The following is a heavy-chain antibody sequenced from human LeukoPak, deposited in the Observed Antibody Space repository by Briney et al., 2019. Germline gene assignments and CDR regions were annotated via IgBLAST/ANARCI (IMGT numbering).Heavy chain of an antibody. Sequence: SETLSLTCTDSGGSISSSSYYWGWIRQPPGKGLEWIGSIYYSGSTYYNPSLKSRVTISVDTSKNQFSLKLSSVTAADTAVYYCARRITMIVVVDAFDIWGQGTMVTVSS. CDR3: ARRITMIVVVDAFDI. J-gene: IGHJ3*02. V-gene: IGHV4-39*01. CDR2: IYYSGST. D-gene: IGHD3-22*01. CDR1: GGSISSSSYY.